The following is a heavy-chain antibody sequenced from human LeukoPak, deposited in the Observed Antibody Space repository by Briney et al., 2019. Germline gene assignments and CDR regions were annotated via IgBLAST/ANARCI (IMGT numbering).Heavy chain of an antibody. Sequence: LETLSLTCTVSGGSPSGHYWSWIRQPPGKRLEWIGYVSYTGRTKYNPSLQSRVTISIDTSKSQFSLKLTSVTSADTAVYSCARLLDNDISGDPGTFDVWGQGTTVIVSS. CDR3: ARLLDNDISGDPGTFDV. J-gene: IGHJ3*01. CDR2: VSYTGRT. D-gene: IGHD3-22*01. V-gene: IGHV4-59*11. CDR1: GGSPSGHY.